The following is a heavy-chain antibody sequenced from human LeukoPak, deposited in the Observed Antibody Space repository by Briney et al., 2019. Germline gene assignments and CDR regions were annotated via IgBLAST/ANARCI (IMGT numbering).Heavy chain of an antibody. CDR1: GFTFSNDT. D-gene: IGHD6-6*01. CDR2: ISNNGSKK. Sequence: PGGSLRLSCAASGFTFSNDTMHWVCEAPGEGVERVTFISNNGSKKYYAHSVKGRFTISRDNSKNTLYRQLTSLTAEAPPVFSVPNAIQSSSTGVGYYWGQGTLVTVSS. V-gene: IGHV3-30*02. CDR3: PNAIQSSSTGVGYY. J-gene: IGHJ4*02.